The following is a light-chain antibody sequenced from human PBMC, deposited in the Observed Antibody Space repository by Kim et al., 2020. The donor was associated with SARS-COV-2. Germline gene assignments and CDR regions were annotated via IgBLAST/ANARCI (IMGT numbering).Light chain of an antibody. J-gene: IGKJ4*01. Sequence: DIALTQSPLSLAVTPGEPATISCRSSQSLLHANGYNYVDWYLQKPGQSPQLLIYTASNRASGVPGRFSGSGSGTNFTLKISRLESEDAGIYYCMQALQTPPTFGGGTKVDIK. CDR2: TAS. CDR1: QSLLHANGYNY. CDR3: MQALQTPPT. V-gene: IGKV2-28*01.